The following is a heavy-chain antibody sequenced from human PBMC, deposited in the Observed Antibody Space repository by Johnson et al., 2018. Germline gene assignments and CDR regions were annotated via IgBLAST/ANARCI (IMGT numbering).Heavy chain of an antibody. D-gene: IGHD2-2*01. CDR1: GFTFGDYV. V-gene: IGHV3-49*05. CDR2: IRSKPYGGTI. Sequence: VQLVESGGCLVKPGRSLRLSCTASGFTFGDYVMSWFRQAPGKGLEWVGFIRSKPYGGTIEYAASVKGRFTISRDDSKNIAYLQMNSLKTEDTAVYYCTREGIVVVPAAIGRTFDIWGQGTMVTVSS. CDR3: TREGIVVVPAAIGRTFDI. J-gene: IGHJ3*02.